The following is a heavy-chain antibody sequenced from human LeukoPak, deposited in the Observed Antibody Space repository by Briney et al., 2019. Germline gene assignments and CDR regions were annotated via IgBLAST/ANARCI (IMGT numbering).Heavy chain of an antibody. J-gene: IGHJ6*02. Sequence: GGSLRLSCAASGFTFSSYSMHWVRQAPGKGLEYVSAISSNGGSTYYANSVKGRFTISRDNSKNTLYLQMGSLRAEDMAVYYCVRAMEVWGQGTTVTVSS. CDR1: GFTFSSYS. V-gene: IGHV3-64*01. CDR2: ISSNGGST. CDR3: VRAMEV.